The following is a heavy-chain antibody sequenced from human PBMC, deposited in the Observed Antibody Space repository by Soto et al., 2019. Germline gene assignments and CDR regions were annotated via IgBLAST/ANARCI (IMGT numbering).Heavy chain of an antibody. D-gene: IGHD3-3*01. CDR2: ISYDGSNK. CDR3: AKVVLRFLEWSPDY. J-gene: IGHJ4*02. V-gene: IGHV3-30*18. Sequence: QVQLVESGGGVVQPGRSLRLSCAASGFTFSSYGMHWVRQAPGKGLEWVAVISYDGSNKYYADSVKGRFTISRDNSKNTLYLQMNSLRAEDTAVYYCAKVVLRFLEWSPDYWGQGTLVTVSS. CDR1: GFTFSSYG.